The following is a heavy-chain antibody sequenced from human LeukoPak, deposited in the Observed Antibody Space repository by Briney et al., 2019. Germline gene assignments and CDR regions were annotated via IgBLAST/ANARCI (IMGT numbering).Heavy chain of an antibody. CDR1: GFTFSSYA. CDR2: ISDDGSNK. J-gene: IGHJ5*02. CDR3: ARDRGDEGWFDP. D-gene: IGHD3-10*01. Sequence: GGSLRLPCAASGFTFSSYAIHWVRQAPGKGLEWVAVISDDGSNKYYADSVKGRFTISRDNSKNTLYLQMNSLRAEDTAVYYCARDRGDEGWFDPWGQGTLVTVSS. V-gene: IGHV3-30*01.